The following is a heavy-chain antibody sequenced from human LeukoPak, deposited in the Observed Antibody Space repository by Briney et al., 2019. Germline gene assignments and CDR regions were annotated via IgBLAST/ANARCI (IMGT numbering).Heavy chain of an antibody. J-gene: IGHJ1*01. CDR1: GGSFSGYY. CDR3: GRGRPQRSITIFGVVISEGPDYFQH. CDR2: INHSGST. Sequence: SETLSLTCAVYGGSFSGYYWSWIRQPPGKGLEWIGEINHSGSTNYNPFLKSRVTISVDTSKNQFSLKLSSVTAADTAVYYCGRGRPQRSITIFGVVISEGPDYFQHWGQGTLVTVSS. D-gene: IGHD3-3*01. V-gene: IGHV4-34*01.